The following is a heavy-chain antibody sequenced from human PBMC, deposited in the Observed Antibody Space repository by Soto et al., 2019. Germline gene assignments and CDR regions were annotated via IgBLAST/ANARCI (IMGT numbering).Heavy chain of an antibody. J-gene: IGHJ3*02. CDR1: GFTSGSYW. V-gene: IGHV3-7*03. CDR2: IQQDGRER. D-gene: IGHD3-10*01. CDR3: VREGRLLGAFDI. Sequence: EVRLVESGGALVQPGGFLRLSCEASGFTSGSYWMAWVRQAPGKGLEWVANIQQDGRERHYGDSVKGRFTISRDNAKNSLYLEMNSLRAEDTAFYYCVREGRLLGAFDIWGQGTMVTVSS.